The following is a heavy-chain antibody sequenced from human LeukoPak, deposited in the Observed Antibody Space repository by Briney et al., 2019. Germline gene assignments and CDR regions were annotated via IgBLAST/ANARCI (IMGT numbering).Heavy chain of an antibody. D-gene: IGHD2-21*02. CDR2: INPSGGST. V-gene: IGHV1-46*01. J-gene: IGHJ2*01. CDR1: GYTFTSYY. Sequence: ASVKVSCKASGYTFTSYYMHWVRQAPGQGLEWMGIINPSGGSTSYAQKFQGRVTMTRDMSTSTVYMELSSLRSEDTAVYYCARGTVVTATDWYFDLWGRGTLVTVSS. CDR3: ARGTVVTATDWYFDL.